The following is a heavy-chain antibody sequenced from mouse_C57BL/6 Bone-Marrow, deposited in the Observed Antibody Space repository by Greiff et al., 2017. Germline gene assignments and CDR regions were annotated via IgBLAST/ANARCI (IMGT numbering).Heavy chain of an antibody. D-gene: IGHD2-2*01. V-gene: IGHV1-64*01. J-gene: IGHJ4*01. CDR2: IHPNSGST. CDR1: GYTFTSYW. CDR3: ARYGYPWDMDY. Sequence: VQLQQPGAELVKPGASVKLSCKASGYTFTSYWMHWVKQRPGQGLEWIGMIHPNSGSTNYNEKFKSKATLTVDKSSSTAYMQLSSLTSDDAAVYYCARYGYPWDMDYWGQGTAVTVSS.